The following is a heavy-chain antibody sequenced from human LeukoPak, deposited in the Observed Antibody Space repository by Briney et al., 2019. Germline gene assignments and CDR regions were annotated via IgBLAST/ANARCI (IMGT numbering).Heavy chain of an antibody. CDR1: GGSISRSRDY. V-gene: IGHV4-39*01. J-gene: IGHJ4*02. D-gene: IGHD6-13*01. CDR2: IYYSGST. CDR3: ARAGGYSSSQKVDY. Sequence: SETLSLTCTVSGGSISRSRDYWGWIRQPPGKGLEWIGSIYYSGSTYYNPSLKSRVTISVDTSKNQFSLKLSSVTAADTAVYYCARAGGYSSSQKVDYWGQGTLVTVSS.